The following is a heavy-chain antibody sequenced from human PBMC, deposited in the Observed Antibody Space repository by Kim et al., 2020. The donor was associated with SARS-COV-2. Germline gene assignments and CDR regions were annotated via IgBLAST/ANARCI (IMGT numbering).Heavy chain of an antibody. Sequence: SETLSLTCTVSGGSISSSSYYCGWIRQPPGKGLEWIGSIYYSGSTYYNPSLKSRVTISVDTSKNQFSLKLSSVTAADTAVYYCARLNWNYEAYYFDYWGQGTLVTVSS. CDR3: ARLNWNYEAYYFDY. V-gene: IGHV4-39*01. J-gene: IGHJ4*02. D-gene: IGHD1-7*01. CDR2: IYYSGST. CDR1: GGSISSSSYY.